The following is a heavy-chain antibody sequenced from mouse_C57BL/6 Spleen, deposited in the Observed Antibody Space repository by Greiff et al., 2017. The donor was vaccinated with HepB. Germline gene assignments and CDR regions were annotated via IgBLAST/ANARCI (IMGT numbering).Heavy chain of an antibody. V-gene: IGHV1-82*01. J-gene: IGHJ4*01. Sequence: VKLMESGPELVKPGASVKISCKASGYAFSSSWMNWVKQRPGKGLEWIGRIYPGDGDTNYNGKFKGKATLTADKSSSTAYMQLSSLTSEDSAVYFCARGGGNYAMDYWGQGTSVTVSS. CDR1: GYAFSSSW. CDR3: ARGGGNYAMDY. CDR2: IYPGDGDT.